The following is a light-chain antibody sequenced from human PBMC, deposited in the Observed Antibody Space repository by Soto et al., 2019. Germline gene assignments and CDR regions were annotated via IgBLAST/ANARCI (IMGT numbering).Light chain of an antibody. Sequence: EIVLTQSPVTLSLSPGERATLSCRASQTVSSNYLAWYQQKPGQVPRLLIYGASNRATGVSARFSGSGSGTEFTLTISSLQSEDFAVYYCLQYHYWWTFGQGTKVDIK. CDR2: GAS. CDR3: LQYHYWWT. CDR1: QTVSSN. V-gene: IGKV3-15*01. J-gene: IGKJ1*01.